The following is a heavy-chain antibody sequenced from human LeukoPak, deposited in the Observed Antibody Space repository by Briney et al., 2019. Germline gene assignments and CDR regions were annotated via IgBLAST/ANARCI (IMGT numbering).Heavy chain of an antibody. Sequence: GSLRLSCAASGFTFSSYAMSWVRQAPGKGLEWVSAISGSGGSIYYADSVKGRFTISRDNSKNTLYLQMNSLRAEDTAVYYCAKSTVGTLGAFDIWGQGTMVTVSS. CDR2: ISGSGGSI. D-gene: IGHD4-17*01. CDR1: GFTFSSYA. V-gene: IGHV3-23*01. CDR3: AKSTVGTLGAFDI. J-gene: IGHJ3*02.